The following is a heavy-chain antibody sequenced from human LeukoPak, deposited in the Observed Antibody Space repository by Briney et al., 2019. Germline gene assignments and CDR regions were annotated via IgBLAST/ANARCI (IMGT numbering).Heavy chain of an antibody. J-gene: IGHJ4*02. V-gene: IGHV4-39*07. D-gene: IGHD3-10*01. CDR1: GGSISSSSYY. CDR2: IYYSGST. Sequence: PSETLSLTCTVSGGSISSSSYYWGWIRQPPGKGLEWIGSIYYSGSTYYNPSLKSRVTISVDTSKNQFSLKLSSVTAADTAVYYCAGTMVRGVIIPWGQGTLVTVSS. CDR3: AGTMVRGVIIP.